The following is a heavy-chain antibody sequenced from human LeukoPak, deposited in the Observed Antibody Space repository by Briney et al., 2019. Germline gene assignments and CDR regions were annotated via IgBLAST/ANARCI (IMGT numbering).Heavy chain of an antibody. D-gene: IGHD6-19*01. CDR2: IWYDGSNK. CDR3: ARALRSGWYLDY. Sequence: GGSLRLSCAASGFTFSSYGMHWVRQAPGKGLVWVAVIWYDGSNKYYADSVKGRFTISRDNSKNTLYLQMNSLRAEDTAVYYCARALRSGWYLDYWGQGTLVTVSS. V-gene: IGHV3-33*01. J-gene: IGHJ4*02. CDR1: GFTFSSYG.